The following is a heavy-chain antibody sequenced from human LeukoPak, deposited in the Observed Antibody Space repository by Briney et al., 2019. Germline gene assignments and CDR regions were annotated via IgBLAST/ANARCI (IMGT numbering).Heavy chain of an antibody. V-gene: IGHV1-2*02. CDR3: ARGGSSYLHRSQPVGY. D-gene: IGHD2-15*01. J-gene: IGHJ4*02. Sequence: GASVKVSCKASGYTFTGYYMHWVRQAPGQGLEWMGWINPNSGGTNYAQKFQGRVTMTRDTSISTAYMELSRLRSDDTAVYYCARGGSSYLHRSQPVGYWGQGTLVTVSS. CDR2: INPNSGGT. CDR1: GYTFTGYY.